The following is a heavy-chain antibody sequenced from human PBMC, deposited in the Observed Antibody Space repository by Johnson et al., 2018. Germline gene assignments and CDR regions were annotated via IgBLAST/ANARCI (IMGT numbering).Heavy chain of an antibody. CDR1: GYTFTSYY. Sequence: QVQLVQSGAEVKKPGASVKVSCKASGYTFTSYYMHWVRQAPGQGLEWMGIINPSGGSTSYAQKFQGRLNMTRETSKSTVYMELRSLGSEDTAVYYCARGRPAAPLLGYYGMDVWGQGTTVTVSS. CDR3: ARGRPAAPLLGYYGMDV. D-gene: IGHD2-2*01. CDR2: INPSGGST. V-gene: IGHV1-46*01. J-gene: IGHJ6*02.